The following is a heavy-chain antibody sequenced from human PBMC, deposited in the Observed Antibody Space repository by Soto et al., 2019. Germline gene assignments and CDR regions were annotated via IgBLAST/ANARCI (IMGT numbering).Heavy chain of an antibody. J-gene: IGHJ6*02. Sequence: QVQLVQSGAEVKKPGSSVKVSCKASGGTFSSYAISWVRQAPGQGFEWMGGIIPIFGTANYAQKFQGRVTITADESTSTAYMELSSLRSEDTAVYYCARDHPRIVGAINRYYGMDVWGQGTTVTVSS. CDR3: ARDHPRIVGAINRYYGMDV. D-gene: IGHD1-26*01. CDR1: GGTFSSYA. CDR2: IIPIFGTA. V-gene: IGHV1-69*01.